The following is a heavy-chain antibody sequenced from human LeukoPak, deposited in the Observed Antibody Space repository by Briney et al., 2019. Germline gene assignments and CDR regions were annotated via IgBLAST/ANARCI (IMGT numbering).Heavy chain of an antibody. CDR2: IYYSGST. J-gene: IGHJ4*02. D-gene: IGHD3-9*01. CDR1: GGSISSYY. V-gene: IGHV4-59*12. Sequence: SETLSLTCTVSGGSISSYYWSWIRQPPGKGLEWIGYIYYSGSTNYNPSLKNRVTISVDRSKNQFSLKLSSVTAADTAVYDCARGILPGTFDYWGQGTLVTVSS. CDR3: ARGILPGTFDY.